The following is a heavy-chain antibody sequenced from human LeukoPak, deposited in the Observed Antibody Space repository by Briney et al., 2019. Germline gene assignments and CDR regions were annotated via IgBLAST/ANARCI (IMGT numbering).Heavy chain of an antibody. Sequence: GGSLRLSCAASGFTFRSYWMHWVRQTPGKGLVWVSHINNDESDTSYADSVKGRFTITRDNAKNTLFLQMNSLRAEDTAVYYCARDGILGSHDCWGQGTLVTVSS. D-gene: IGHD3-3*02. CDR2: INNDESDT. J-gene: IGHJ4*02. CDR3: ARDGILGSHDC. V-gene: IGHV3-74*01. CDR1: GFTFRSYW.